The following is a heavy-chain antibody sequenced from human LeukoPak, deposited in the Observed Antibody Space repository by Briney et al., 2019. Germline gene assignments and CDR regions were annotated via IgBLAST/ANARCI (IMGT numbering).Heavy chain of an antibody. V-gene: IGHV4-39*01. CDR3: TRSHGVY. D-gene: IGHD4-17*01. Sequence: SETLFLTCTVSGDSVTSTTYYWGWIRQPPGKGLEWIGIISYRGSIYYTLSLESRVTMSVDRSKNQFSLKLTSVTAADTAVYYCTRSHGVYWGQGTVVTVSS. CDR2: ISYRGSI. J-gene: IGHJ4*02. CDR1: GDSVTSTTYY.